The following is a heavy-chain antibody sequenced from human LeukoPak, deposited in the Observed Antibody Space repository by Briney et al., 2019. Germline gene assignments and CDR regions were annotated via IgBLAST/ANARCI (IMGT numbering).Heavy chain of an antibody. CDR3: ARGVRTIFGVVTHYYYYYMDV. CDR1: GGTFSSYA. CDR2: IIPIFGTA. J-gene: IGHJ6*03. V-gene: IGHV1-69*01. D-gene: IGHD3-3*01. Sequence: GSSVKVSCKASGGTFSSYAISWVRQAPGQGLEWMGGIIPIFGTANYAQKFQGRVTITADESTSTAYMELSSLRSEDTAVYYCARGVRTIFGVVTHYYYYYMDVWGKGTTVTVSS.